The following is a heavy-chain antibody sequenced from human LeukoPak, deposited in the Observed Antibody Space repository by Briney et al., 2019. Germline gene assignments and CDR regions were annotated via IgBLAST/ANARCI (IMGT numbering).Heavy chain of an antibody. Sequence: GGSLRLSCAASGFSVSSNYMSWVRQAPGKGLEWVSAISGSGGSTYYADSVKGRFTISRDNSKNTLYLQMNSLRAEDTAVYYCAKDVHYDILGWGQGTLVTVSS. CDR1: GFSVSSNY. V-gene: IGHV3-23*01. J-gene: IGHJ4*02. CDR2: ISGSGGST. CDR3: AKDVHYDILG. D-gene: IGHD3-9*01.